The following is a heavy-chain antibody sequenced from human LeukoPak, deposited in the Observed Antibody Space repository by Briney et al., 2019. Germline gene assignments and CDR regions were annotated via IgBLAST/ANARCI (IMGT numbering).Heavy chain of an antibody. Sequence: PSETLSLTCAVYVDSFSNYYWSWIRQPPGKGLEWIGYIYYSGSTNYNPSLKSRVTISVDTSKNQCSLKLSSVTAADTAVYFCARWGSGTSPFDDWGQGTLVTVSS. D-gene: IGHD3-16*01. CDR3: ARWGSGTSPFDD. CDR1: VDSFSNYY. CDR2: IYYSGST. J-gene: IGHJ4*02. V-gene: IGHV4-59*12.